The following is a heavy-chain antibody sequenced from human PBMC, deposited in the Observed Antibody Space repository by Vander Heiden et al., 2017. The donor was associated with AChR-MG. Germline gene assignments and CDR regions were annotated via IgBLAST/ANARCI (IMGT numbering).Heavy chain of an antibody. V-gene: IGHV3-7*01. CDR2: IKQDGSEK. CDR1: GFTFSRYW. D-gene: IGHD5-18*01. J-gene: IGHJ6*03. CDR3: ARARTKYSYGLYYYYYYMDV. Sequence: EVQLVESGGGLVQPGGSLRLSCAASGFTFSRYWMSGVRQAPGKGLEWVANIKQDGSEKYYVDSVKGRFTISRDNAKNSLYLQMNSLRAEDTAVYYCARARTKYSYGLYYYYYYMDVWGKGTTVTVSS.